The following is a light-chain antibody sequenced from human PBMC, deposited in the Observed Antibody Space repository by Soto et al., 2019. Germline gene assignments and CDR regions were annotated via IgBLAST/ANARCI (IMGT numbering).Light chain of an antibody. Sequence: QLVLTQPPSASGTPGLRVTISCSGSSSNIGSNTVNWYKQLPGTAPKLLIYFNNQRPSGVPDRFSGSKSGTSASLAISGLQSEDEADYYCAAWDDSLNGQEVFGGGTKLTVL. J-gene: IGLJ2*01. CDR1: SSNIGSNT. V-gene: IGLV1-44*01. CDR3: AAWDDSLNGQEV. CDR2: FNN.